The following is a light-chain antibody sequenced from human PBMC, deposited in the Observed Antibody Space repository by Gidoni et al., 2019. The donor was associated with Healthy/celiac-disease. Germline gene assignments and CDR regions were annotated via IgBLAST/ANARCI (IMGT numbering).Light chain of an antibody. Sequence: EIVLTQSPATLSLSPGERATLSCRASQSVSSYLAWYQQKPGQAPRLLIYDAPNRATGIPARFSGSGSGTDFTLTISSLEPEDFAVYYCQQRSNWPPTFXQXTKVXIK. CDR2: DAP. J-gene: IGKJ1*01. CDR3: QQRSNWPPT. CDR1: QSVSSY. V-gene: IGKV3-11*01.